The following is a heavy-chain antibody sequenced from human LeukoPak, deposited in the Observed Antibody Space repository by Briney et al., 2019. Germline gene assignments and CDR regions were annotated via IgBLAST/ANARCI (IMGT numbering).Heavy chain of an antibody. CDR2: ISAYNGNT. V-gene: IGHV1-18*01. CDR1: GYTFTSYG. D-gene: IGHD3-10*01. CDR3: ATSTMVRGVEAFDY. J-gene: IGHJ4*02. Sequence: ASVKVSCKASGYTFTSYGISWVRQAPGQGLEWMGWISAYNGNTNYAQKLQGRVTMTTDTSTSTAYMELRSLRSDDTAVYYCATSTMVRGVEAFDYWGQGTLVTVPS.